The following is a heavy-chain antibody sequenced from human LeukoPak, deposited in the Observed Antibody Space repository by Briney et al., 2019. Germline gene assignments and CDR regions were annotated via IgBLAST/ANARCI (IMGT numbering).Heavy chain of an antibody. CDR2: INHSGST. Sequence: SQTLSLTCAVYVVSFSGYYWSWIRQPPGKRLEWIWEINHSGSTNYNPSLKSRVTISVDTSKNQFSLKLSSVSGADTAVYYCARGQWLVRGFDPWGQGTLVTVSS. CDR1: VVSFSGYY. V-gene: IGHV4-34*01. J-gene: IGHJ5*02. D-gene: IGHD6-19*01. CDR3: ARGQWLVRGFDP.